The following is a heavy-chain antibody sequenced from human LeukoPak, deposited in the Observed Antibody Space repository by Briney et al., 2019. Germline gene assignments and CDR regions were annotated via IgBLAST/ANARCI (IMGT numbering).Heavy chain of an antibody. D-gene: IGHD3-22*01. CDR3: ARVNSAGSGYYSA. V-gene: IGHV3-64*01. CDR1: GFTFSSYA. CDR2: ISSNGGST. Sequence: GGSLRLSCAASGFTFSSYAMHWIRQAPGKGLEYVSAISSNGGSTYYANSVKGRFTISRDNSKNTLYLQMGSLRAEDMAVYYCARVNSAGSGYYSAWGQGTLVTVSS. J-gene: IGHJ5*02.